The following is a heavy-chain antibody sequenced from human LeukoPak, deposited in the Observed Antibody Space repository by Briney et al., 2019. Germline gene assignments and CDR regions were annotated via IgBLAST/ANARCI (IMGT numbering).Heavy chain of an antibody. J-gene: IGHJ4*02. D-gene: IGHD5-12*01. CDR2: INGEGSTT. Sequence: GGSLRLSCAASGFTFSSSWMHWVRHAPGKGLVWVSRINGEGSTTGYAASVKGRFTISRDNAKNTLYLQMNSLRAEDTAVYYCARTRGYSGYDCDYWGQGTLVTVSS. CDR1: GFTFSSSW. V-gene: IGHV3-74*01. CDR3: ARTRGYSGYDCDY.